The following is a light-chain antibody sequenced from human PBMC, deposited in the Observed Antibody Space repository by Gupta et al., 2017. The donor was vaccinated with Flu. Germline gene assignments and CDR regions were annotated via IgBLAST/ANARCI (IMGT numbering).Light chain of an antibody. V-gene: IGLV2-14*01. CDR3: RSYTTSRAVV. CDR1: STDVGGYNY. Sequence: SITISCSGTSTDVGGYNYVSWYQQPPGNAPQLMYYEVSNRPSVVSSLSAASKSGTTAFLTSAGLQAEDDAYYYCRSYTTSRAVVFGGGTKLTVL. J-gene: IGLJ2*01. CDR2: EVS.